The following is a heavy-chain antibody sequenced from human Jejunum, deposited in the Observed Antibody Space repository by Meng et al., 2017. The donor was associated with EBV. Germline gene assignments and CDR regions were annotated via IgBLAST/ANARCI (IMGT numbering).Heavy chain of an antibody. CDR3: TTELSAPGIKFN. CDR1: GFTFSSYW. J-gene: IGHJ4*02. V-gene: IGHV3-15*01. CDR2: IKSETEAGTT. D-gene: IGHD6-13*01. Sequence: EVQLVESXXGLVQXGGSLRPPXSASGFTFSSYWSNWVRQAPGKGLEWVGRIKSETEAGTTDYAAPVKGRFTISRDDSKNTLYLQMNSLKAEDTAVYYCTTELSAPGIKFNWGQGTLVTVSS.